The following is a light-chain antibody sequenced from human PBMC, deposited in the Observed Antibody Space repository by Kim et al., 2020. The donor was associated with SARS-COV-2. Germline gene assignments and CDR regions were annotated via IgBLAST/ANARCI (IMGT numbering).Light chain of an antibody. CDR1: ALPEKQ. CDR2: KDT. CDR3: QAADGSGTYV. Sequence: SYELTQPPSVSVSPGQTARITCSGDALPEKQTYWYQQKSGQSPLLVIYKDTERPSGIPGRFSGPSSGTTVTLTISGVQAEDDADYYCQAADGSGTYVLGT. J-gene: IGLJ1*01. V-gene: IGLV3-25*03.